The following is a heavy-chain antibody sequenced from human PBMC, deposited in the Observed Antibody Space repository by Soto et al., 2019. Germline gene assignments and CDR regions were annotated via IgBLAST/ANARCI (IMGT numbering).Heavy chain of an antibody. CDR2: ISGSGGST. CDR3: AKDDIVVVPAAILYSDYYYYGMDV. D-gene: IGHD2-2*01. V-gene: IGHV3-23*01. Sequence: GGSLRLSCAASGFTFSSYAMSWVRQAPGKGLEWVSAISGSGGSTYYADSVKGRFTISRDNSKNTLYLQMNSLRAEDTAVYYCAKDDIVVVPAAILYSDYYYYGMDVWGQGTTVTVSS. CDR1: GFTFSSYA. J-gene: IGHJ6*02.